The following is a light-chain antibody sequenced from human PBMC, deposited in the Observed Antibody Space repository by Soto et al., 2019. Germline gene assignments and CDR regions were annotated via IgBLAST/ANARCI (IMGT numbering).Light chain of an antibody. CDR2: KDD. V-gene: IGLV6-57*02. J-gene: IGLJ2*01. CDR1: XXXXASNY. CDR3: QSYDSSNHVV. Sequence: NFMLTQPHSVSESPGKTVTISCTXXXXXXASNYVQWYQQRPGSAPTTVIYKDDQRPSGVPDRFSGSIDSSSNSASLTISGLKTEDGADYYCQSYDSSNHVVFGGGTKLTVL.